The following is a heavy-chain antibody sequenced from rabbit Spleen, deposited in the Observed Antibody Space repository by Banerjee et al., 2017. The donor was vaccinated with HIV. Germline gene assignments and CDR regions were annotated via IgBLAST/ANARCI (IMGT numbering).Heavy chain of an antibody. Sequence: QSLEESGGDLVKPGASLTLTCTASGFSFSSSYRICWVRQAPGKGPEWIACIYAGGNGDTDYASWAKGRFTISKTSSTTVTLQMTSLTAADTATYFCARSVGGGGGASLELWGPGTLVTVS. V-gene: IGHV1S40*01. CDR3: ARSVGGGGGASLEL. CDR2: IYAGGNGDT. D-gene: IGHD5-1*01. CDR1: GFSFSSSYR. J-gene: IGHJ4*01.